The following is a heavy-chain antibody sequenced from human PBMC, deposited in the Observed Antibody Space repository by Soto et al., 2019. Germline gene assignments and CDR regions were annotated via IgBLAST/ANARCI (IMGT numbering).Heavy chain of an antibody. CDR2: IDWDDDK. Sequence: SGPTLVNPTQTLTLTCTFSGFSLSTSGMCVSWIRQPPGKALEWLALIDWDDDKYYSTSLKTRLTISKDTSKNQVVLTMTNMDPVDTATYYCARNLGITMVRGVITTDYYYYYGMDVWGQGXTVTVSS. D-gene: IGHD3-10*01. CDR3: ARNLGITMVRGVITTDYYYYYGMDV. J-gene: IGHJ6*02. CDR1: GFSLSTSGMC. V-gene: IGHV2-70*01.